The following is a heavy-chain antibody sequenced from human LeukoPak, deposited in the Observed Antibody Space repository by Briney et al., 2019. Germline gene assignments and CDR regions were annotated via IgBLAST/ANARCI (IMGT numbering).Heavy chain of an antibody. CDR3: ARAGNPSWPVFDY. J-gene: IGHJ4*02. CDR2: IWYDGSIK. V-gene: IGHV3-33*01. CDR1: GFTFSSYG. D-gene: IGHD2-2*01. Sequence: GGSLRLSCAASGFTFSSYGMHWVRQAPGKGLEWVAVIWYDGSIKCYADSVKGRFTISRDNSKNTLYLQMNSLRAEDTAVFYCARAGNPSWPVFDYWGQGTLVTVSS.